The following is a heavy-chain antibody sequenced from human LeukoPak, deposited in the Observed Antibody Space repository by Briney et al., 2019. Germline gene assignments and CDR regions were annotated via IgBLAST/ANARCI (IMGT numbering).Heavy chain of an antibody. CDR1: GYTFTSYG. CDR3: ASCHCTNGVCYGECEYFQH. J-gene: IGHJ1*01. D-gene: IGHD2-8*01. V-gene: IGHV1-18*01. CDR2: ISPYNGNT. Sequence: ASVKVSRKASGYTFTSYGIIWVRQAPGQGLEWMGWISPYNGNTNYAQKLQGRVTMTTGTSTSTAYMELRSLRSDDTAVYYCASCHCTNGVCYGECEYFQHWGQGTLVTVSS.